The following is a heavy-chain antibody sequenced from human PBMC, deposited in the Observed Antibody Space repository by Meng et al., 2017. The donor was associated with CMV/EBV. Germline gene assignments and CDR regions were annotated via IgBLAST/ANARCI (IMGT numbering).Heavy chain of an antibody. V-gene: IGHV4-34*01. J-gene: IGHJ6*02. CDR3: ARGYGGNTYYYYYYGMDV. Sequence: ESLKISCAASGFTVSSNYMSWVRQAPGKGLEWIGEINHSGSTNYNPSLKSRVTISVDTSKNQFSLKLSSVTAADTAVYYCARGYGGNTYYYYYYGMDVWGQGTTVTVSS. CDR2: INHSGST. CDR1: GFTVSSNY. D-gene: IGHD4/OR15-4a*01.